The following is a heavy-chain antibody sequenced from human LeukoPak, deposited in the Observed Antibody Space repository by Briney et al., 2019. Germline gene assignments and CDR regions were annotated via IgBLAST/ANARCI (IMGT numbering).Heavy chain of an antibody. J-gene: IGHJ3*02. CDR2: ISGSGGST. Sequence: GGSLRLSCAASGFTFSSYGMSWVRQAPGKGLEWVSAISGSGGSTYYADSVKGRFTISRDNSKNTLYLQMNSLRAEDTAVYYCARVASYDYVWGSYRYTRAFDIWGQGTMVTVSS. V-gene: IGHV3-23*01. CDR1: GFTFSSYG. D-gene: IGHD3-16*02. CDR3: ARVASYDYVWGSYRYTRAFDI.